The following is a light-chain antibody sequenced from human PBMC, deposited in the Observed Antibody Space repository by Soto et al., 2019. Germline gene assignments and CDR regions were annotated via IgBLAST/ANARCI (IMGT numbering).Light chain of an antibody. CDR1: QSVSSSY. CDR2: GAS. V-gene: IGKV3-20*01. CDR3: QQYGSSPNT. J-gene: IGKJ2*01. Sequence: EIVLTQSPGTLSLSPGERATLSCRASQSVSSSYLAWYQQKPVQAPRLLIYGASSRATGIPDRFSGSGSGTYFTLTISSLEPEDFAVYYCQQYGSSPNTFGQGTKLEIK.